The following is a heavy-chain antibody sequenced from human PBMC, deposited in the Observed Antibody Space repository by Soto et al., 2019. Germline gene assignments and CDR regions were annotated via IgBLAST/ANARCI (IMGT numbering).Heavy chain of an antibody. CDR1: GGSISSYY. D-gene: IGHD3-3*01. CDR3: ARVGLDQDWGWYFDL. V-gene: IGHV4-59*01. J-gene: IGHJ2*01. CDR2: IYYSGST. Sequence: QVQPQESGPGLVKPSETLSLTCTVSGGSISSYYWSWIRQPPGKGLEWIGYIYYSGSTNYNPSLKSRVTISVDTSKNQFSLKLSSVTAADTAVYYCARVGLDQDWGWYFDLWGRGTLVTVSS.